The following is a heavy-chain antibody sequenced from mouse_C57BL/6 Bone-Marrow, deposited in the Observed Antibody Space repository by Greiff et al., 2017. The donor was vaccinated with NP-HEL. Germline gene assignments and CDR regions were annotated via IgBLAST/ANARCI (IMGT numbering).Heavy chain of an antibody. CDR2: IHPNSGST. CDR3: ARGDGYDSWYFDV. Sequence: QVQLQQPGAELVKPGASVKLSCKASGYTFTSYWMHWVKQRPGQGLEWIGMIHPNSGSTNYNEKFKSKATLTVDNSSSTAYMQLSSLTSEDSAVYYCARGDGYDSWYFDVWGTGTTVTVSS. J-gene: IGHJ1*03. V-gene: IGHV1-64*01. D-gene: IGHD2-2*01. CDR1: GYTFTSYW.